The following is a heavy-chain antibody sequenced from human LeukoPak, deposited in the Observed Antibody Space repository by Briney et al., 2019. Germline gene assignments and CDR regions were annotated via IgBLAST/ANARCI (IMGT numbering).Heavy chain of an antibody. V-gene: IGHV4-4*09. CDR3: ARSYSSGWLFDP. D-gene: IGHD6-19*01. J-gene: IGHJ5*02. CDR2: ISSSGSA. Sequence: PSETLSLTCSVSGDSLGIYKWSWIRQPPGKGLEWIAHISSSGSAIYNPSLMSRVSMSVDTSKNQFSLRLTSVTAADTAVYYCARSYSSGWLFDPWGQGTLVTVSS. CDR1: GDSLGIYK.